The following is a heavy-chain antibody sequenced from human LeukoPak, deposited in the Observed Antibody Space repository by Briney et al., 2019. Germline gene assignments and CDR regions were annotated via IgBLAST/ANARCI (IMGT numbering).Heavy chain of an antibody. CDR1: GFTVSSNY. CDR2: IYSGGST. D-gene: IGHD2-15*01. V-gene: IGHV3-66*04. J-gene: IGHJ4*02. Sequence: GGSLRLSCAASGFTVSSNYMSWVRQAPGKGLEWVSVIYSGGSTYDADSVKGRFIISRDNSKNTLYLQMNSLRAENTAVYYCAKRPLPDCSGGSCYYGYWGQGTLVTVSS. CDR3: AKRPLPDCSGGSCYYGY.